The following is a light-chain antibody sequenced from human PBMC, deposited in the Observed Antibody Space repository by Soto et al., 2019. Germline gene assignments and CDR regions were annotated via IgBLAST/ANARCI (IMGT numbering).Light chain of an antibody. J-gene: IGLJ2*01. V-gene: IGLV2-14*01. CDR2: DVS. Sequence: QSALTQPASVSGSPGQSITISCTGTSSDVGGYNYVSWYQQHPGKAPKLMIYDVSNRPSGVSNRFSGSKSGNTASLTISGPKAEDEADYYCSSYTSSSTYVLFGGGTKRTVL. CDR1: SSDVGGYNY. CDR3: SSYTSSSTYVL.